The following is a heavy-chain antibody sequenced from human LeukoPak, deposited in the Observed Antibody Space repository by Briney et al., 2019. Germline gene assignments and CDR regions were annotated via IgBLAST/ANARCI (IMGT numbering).Heavy chain of an antibody. CDR1: GGSISSYY. Sequence: PSETLSLTCTVSGGSISSYYWSWIRQPPGKGLEWIGYIYYSGSTNYNTSLKSRVTISVDTSKNQFSLKLSSVTAADTAVYYCARSQGGYSYGLFDYWGQGTLVTVSS. V-gene: IGHV4-59*08. CDR3: ARSQGGYSYGLFDY. D-gene: IGHD5-18*01. CDR2: IYYSGST. J-gene: IGHJ4*02.